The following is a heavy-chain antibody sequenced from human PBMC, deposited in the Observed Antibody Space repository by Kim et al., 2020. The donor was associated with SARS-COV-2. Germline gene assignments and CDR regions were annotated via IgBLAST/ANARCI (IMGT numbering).Heavy chain of an antibody. D-gene: IGHD5-12*01. Sequence: DSVKGRFTISRDNSQNTVYLQMNSLRAEDTAVYYCATPLDGYTYGARFDFWGQGTLVTVSS. V-gene: IGHV3-23*01. CDR3: ATPLDGYTYGARFDF. J-gene: IGHJ4*02.